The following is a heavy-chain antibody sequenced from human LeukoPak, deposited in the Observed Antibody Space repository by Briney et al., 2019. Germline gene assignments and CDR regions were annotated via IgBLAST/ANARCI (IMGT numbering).Heavy chain of an antibody. J-gene: IGHJ4*02. CDR1: GGSVSRGSYY. D-gene: IGHD3-9*01. CDR3: ARAHYDVLTGLYYFDY. Sequence: SETLALTCTVSGGSVSRGSYYWRWIRQPPGKVLEWIGYIYYSGSTSYNPSLKSRVTISVDTSKNQFSLKLRSVTAADTAVYYCARAHYDVLTGLYYFDYWGQGTLVTVSS. CDR2: IYYSGST. V-gene: IGHV4-61*01.